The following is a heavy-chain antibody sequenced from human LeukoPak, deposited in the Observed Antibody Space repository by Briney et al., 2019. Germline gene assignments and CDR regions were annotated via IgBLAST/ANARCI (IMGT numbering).Heavy chain of an antibody. CDR1: GFTFSSYA. J-gene: IGHJ1*01. V-gene: IGHV3-30*01. CDR2: ISYDGSNK. Sequence: GGSLRLSCAASGFTFSSYAMHWVRQAPGKGLEWVAVISYDGSNKYYADSVKGRFTISRDNSKNTLYLQMNSLRAEDTAVYYCARDGHSSSWYGYFQHWGQGTLVTVSS. D-gene: IGHD6-13*01. CDR3: ARDGHSSSWYGYFQH.